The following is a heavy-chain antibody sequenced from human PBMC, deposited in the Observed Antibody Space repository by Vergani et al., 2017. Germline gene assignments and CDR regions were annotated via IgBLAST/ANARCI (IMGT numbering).Heavy chain of an antibody. CDR3: ARENGGGDCYPAY. CDR2: ISWNSGSI. Sequence: EVQLVESGGGLVQPGRSLRLSCAASGFTFDDYAMHWVRQAPGKGLEWVSGISWNSGSIGYADSLKGRFTISRDNAKNSLYLQMNSLRAEDTAVYYCARENGGGDCYPAYWGQGTLVTVSS. V-gene: IGHV3-9*01. D-gene: IGHD2-21*02. J-gene: IGHJ4*02. CDR1: GFTFDDYA.